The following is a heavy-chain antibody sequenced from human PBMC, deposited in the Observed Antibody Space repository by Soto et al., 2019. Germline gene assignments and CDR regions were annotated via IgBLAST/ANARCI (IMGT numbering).Heavy chain of an antibody. V-gene: IGHV3-30*18. CDR2: ISYDGIIK. CDR3: AKGFLGWSSTSYVACDKYYGMEV. CDR1: GFTFSDYG. J-gene: IGHJ6*02. Sequence: GGSLRLSCAASGFTFSDYGIHWVRQAPCKGLEWVAIISYDGIIKYYGDSVKGRFTISRDYSQNTLYLQMNRLRPDDTAVYYFAKGFLGWSSTSYVACDKYYGMEVWRQGTTVTVS. D-gene: IGHD2-2*01.